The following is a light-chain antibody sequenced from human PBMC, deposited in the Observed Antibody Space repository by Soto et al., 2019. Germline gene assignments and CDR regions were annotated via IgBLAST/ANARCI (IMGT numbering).Light chain of an antibody. CDR3: SSYAGSNTVI. Sequence: QSALTQPPAASGSPGQSVTISCTGTSSDVGGYNFVSWYQQYPGKAPKVTIYEVTKRPSGVPDRFSGSKSGNTASLTISGLQAEDEADYYCSSYAGSNTVIFGGGTKVTVL. V-gene: IGLV2-8*01. J-gene: IGLJ2*01. CDR2: EVT. CDR1: SSDVGGYNF.